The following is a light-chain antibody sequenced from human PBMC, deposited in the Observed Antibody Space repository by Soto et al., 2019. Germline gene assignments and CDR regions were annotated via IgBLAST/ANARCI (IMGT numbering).Light chain of an antibody. Sequence: DIVMTQSADSLAVSLGETATINCKSSQSVFYSSNNKNYLAWYQQKPGQPPKLLIYWASTRGSGVPDRFSGSGSGTDFTLTISSLQAEEVAVYYCQQYYSAPRTFGQGTKLEIK. CDR2: WAS. CDR1: QSVFYSSNNKNY. J-gene: IGKJ2*01. CDR3: QQYYSAPRT. V-gene: IGKV4-1*01.